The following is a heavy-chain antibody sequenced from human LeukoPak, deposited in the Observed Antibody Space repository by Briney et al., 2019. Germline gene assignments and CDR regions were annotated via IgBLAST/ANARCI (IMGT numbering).Heavy chain of an antibody. J-gene: IGHJ6*02. CDR3: ARAKIIYSITHMDV. Sequence: GGSLRLSCAASGFTFRKYWMAWVRRAPGKGLEWVAVMSHDGGIEKYAGSVKGRFTISRDNSRETLFLQMNSLRSDDTAVYYCARAKIIYSITHMDVWGQGTTVTVSS. V-gene: IGHV3-30*03. D-gene: IGHD5-12*01. CDR2: MSHDGGIE. CDR1: GFTFRKYW.